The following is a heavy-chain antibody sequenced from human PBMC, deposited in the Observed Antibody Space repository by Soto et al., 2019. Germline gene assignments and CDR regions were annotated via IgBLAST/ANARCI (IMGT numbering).Heavy chain of an antibody. CDR2: ISSSSSTI. V-gene: IGHV3-48*01. Sequence: EVQLVESGGGLVQPGGSLRLSCAASGFTFSSYSMNWVRQAPGKGLERVSYISSSSSTIYYADSVKGRFTISRDNAKNSLYLQMNSLRAEDTAVYYCARDRLIFGVAYTWGFDPWGQGTLVTVSS. J-gene: IGHJ5*02. CDR3: ARDRLIFGVAYTWGFDP. D-gene: IGHD3-3*01. CDR1: GFTFSSYS.